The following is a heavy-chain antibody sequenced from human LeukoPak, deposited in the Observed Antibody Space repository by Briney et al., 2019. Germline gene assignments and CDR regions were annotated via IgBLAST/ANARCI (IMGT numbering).Heavy chain of an antibody. CDR1: GGSIRSSSYY. CDR3: AREYSSSWGNYYYYMDV. J-gene: IGHJ6*03. D-gene: IGHD6-13*01. CDR2: IFYSGST. Sequence: SETLSLTCTVSGGSIRSSSYYWGWIRQPPGKGLEWIGSIFYSGSTYYNPSLKSRVTISVGTSKNQFSLKLSSVTAADTAAYYCAREYSSSWGNYYYYMDVWGKGTTVTISS. V-gene: IGHV4-39*07.